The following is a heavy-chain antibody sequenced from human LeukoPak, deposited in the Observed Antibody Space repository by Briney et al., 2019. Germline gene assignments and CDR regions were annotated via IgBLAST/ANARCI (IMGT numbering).Heavy chain of an antibody. D-gene: IGHD3-22*01. Sequence: ASVKVSCKASGYTFTSYDINWVRQATGQGLEWMGWMNPNNGNTNYAQKLQGRVTMTTDTSTSTAYMELRSLRSDDTAVYYCARVRRDYYDSGGYYGMDVWGQGTTVTVSS. J-gene: IGHJ6*02. V-gene: IGHV1-18*01. CDR1: GYTFTSYD. CDR3: ARVRRDYYDSGGYYGMDV. CDR2: MNPNNGNT.